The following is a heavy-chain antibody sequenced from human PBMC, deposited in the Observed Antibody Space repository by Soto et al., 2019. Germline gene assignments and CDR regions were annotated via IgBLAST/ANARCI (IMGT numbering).Heavy chain of an antibody. Sequence: QVQLVQSGAEVRKPGSSVKVSCKASGGTFSRHGISWVRQAPGQGLEWMGGIIPIFGTANHAQKFQGRVTITADESTNTAYMELSSLRSEDTAVYYCARGWGYDNNDYYYAYWGQGTLVIVSS. J-gene: IGHJ4*02. CDR1: GGTFSRHG. CDR2: IIPIFGTA. CDR3: ARGWGYDNNDYYYAY. D-gene: IGHD3-22*01. V-gene: IGHV1-69*01.